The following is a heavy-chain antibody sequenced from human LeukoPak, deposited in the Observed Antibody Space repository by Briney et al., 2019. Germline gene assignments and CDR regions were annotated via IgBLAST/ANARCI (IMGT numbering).Heavy chain of an antibody. CDR3: ARTKNSGRYYYFDY. CDR2: IKPDGSVK. CDR1: GFTFISSW. Sequence: GGSLILSCADSGFTFISSWMSWLRQVPGKGLQWVANIKPDGSVKTYADSVKGRFSISRDNAKNSLYLQMSSLRAEDTAVYYCARTKNSGRYYYFDYWGPGTLVTVSS. J-gene: IGHJ4*02. V-gene: IGHV3-7*01. D-gene: IGHD3-22*01.